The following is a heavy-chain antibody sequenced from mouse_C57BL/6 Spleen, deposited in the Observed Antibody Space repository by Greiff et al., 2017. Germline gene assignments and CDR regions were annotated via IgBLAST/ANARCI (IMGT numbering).Heavy chain of an antibody. CDR3: ARGSYYSNYWFFMDY. CDR2: INPSSGYT. Sequence: QVQLQQSGAELARPGASVKMSCKASGYTFTSYTMHWVKQRPGQGLEWIGYINPSSGYTKYNQKFKDKATLTADKSSSTAYMQLSSLTSEDSAVYYCARGSYYSNYWFFMDYWGQGTSVTVSS. CDR1: GYTFTSYT. J-gene: IGHJ4*01. V-gene: IGHV1-4*01. D-gene: IGHD2-5*01.